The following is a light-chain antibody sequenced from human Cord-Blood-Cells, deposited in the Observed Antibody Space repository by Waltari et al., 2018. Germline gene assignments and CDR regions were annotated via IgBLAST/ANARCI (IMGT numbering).Light chain of an antibody. V-gene: IGKV4-1*01. CDR1: QSVLYSSNNKNY. CDR2: GAS. J-gene: IGKJ4*01. Sequence: DIVMTQPPDSLAVSLGERATINCKSSQSVLYSSNNKNYLAWYQQKPGQPPQLRIYGASTRESGVPDRFIGSGSGTDFTHTISRLQAEDVAVYYCEQYYSTPVTFDGGTKVDIK. CDR3: EQYYSTPVT.